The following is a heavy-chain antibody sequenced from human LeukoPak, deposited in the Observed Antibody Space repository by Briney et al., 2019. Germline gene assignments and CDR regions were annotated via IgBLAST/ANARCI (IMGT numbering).Heavy chain of an antibody. CDR2: MNPNSGNT. Sequence: ASVKVSCKASGYTFTSYGINWVRQATGQGLEWMGWMNPNSGNTGYAQKFQGRVTMTRNTSISTAYMGLSSLRSEDTAVYYCARAIWFGELFVDYWGQGTLVTVSS. V-gene: IGHV1-8*01. D-gene: IGHD3-10*01. CDR3: ARAIWFGELFVDY. J-gene: IGHJ4*02. CDR1: GYTFTSYG.